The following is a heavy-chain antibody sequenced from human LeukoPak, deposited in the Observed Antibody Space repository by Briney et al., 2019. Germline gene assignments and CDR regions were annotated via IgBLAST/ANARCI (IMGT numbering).Heavy chain of an antibody. CDR1: GFTFGDYG. Sequence: GSLRLSCSASGFTFGDYGMSWVRQAPGKGLGWVSFIRSKGYSGTAEYAASVKGRFTISRDDSKSIAYLQMNSLKTEDTAVYYCTRGSPGDFWSGYYMDVWGKGTTVTVSS. CDR2: IRSKGYSGTA. V-gene: IGHV3-49*04. D-gene: IGHD3-3*01. J-gene: IGHJ6*03. CDR3: TRGSPGDFWSGYYMDV.